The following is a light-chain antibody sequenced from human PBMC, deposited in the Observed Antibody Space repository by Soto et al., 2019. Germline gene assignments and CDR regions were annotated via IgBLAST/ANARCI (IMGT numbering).Light chain of an antibody. Sequence: QSALTRPASVSGSPGQSITISCTGTSSDGGDYKYGSWYQQHPGKAPKLMIYEVSYRPSGVSNRFSGSKSGNTASLTISGLQAEDEADYYCSSYTTSSTVFGTGTKLTVL. CDR1: SSDGGDYKY. CDR3: SSYTTSSTV. J-gene: IGLJ1*01. CDR2: EVS. V-gene: IGLV2-14*01.